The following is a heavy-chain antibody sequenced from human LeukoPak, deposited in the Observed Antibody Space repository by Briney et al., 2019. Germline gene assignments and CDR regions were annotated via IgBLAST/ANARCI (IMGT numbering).Heavy chain of an antibody. D-gene: IGHD1-1*01. J-gene: IGHJ6*03. CDR3: AKRDTTYYYWYMDV. V-gene: IGHV3-23*01. CDR2: ISGSGGST. CDR1: GFTFSSYA. Sequence: GGSLRLSCAASGFTFSSYAMSWVRQAPGKGLEWVSAISGSGGSTYYADSVKGRFTISRDNSKNTLYLQVNSLRAEDTAVYYCAKRDTTYYYWYMDVWGKGTTVTVSS.